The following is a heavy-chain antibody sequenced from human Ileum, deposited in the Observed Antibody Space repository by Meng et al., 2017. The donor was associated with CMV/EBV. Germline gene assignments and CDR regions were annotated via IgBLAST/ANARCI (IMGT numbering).Heavy chain of an antibody. CDR1: GYTFTRYG. Sequence: SVKLSCKPSGYTFTRYGISWVRQAPGQGLEWMGWISAYNGNTNYAQKLQGRVTMTTDTSTSTAYMELRSLRSDDTAVYYCARDTADVFGVVILYNGLDFWGQGTTVTVSS. CDR3: ARDTADVFGVVILYNGLDF. D-gene: IGHD3-3*01. J-gene: IGHJ6*02. V-gene: IGHV1-18*01. CDR2: ISAYNGNT.